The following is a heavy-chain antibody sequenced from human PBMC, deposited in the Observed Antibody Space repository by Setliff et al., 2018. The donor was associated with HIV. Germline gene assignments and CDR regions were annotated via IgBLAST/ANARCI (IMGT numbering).Heavy chain of an antibody. V-gene: IGHV4-59*12. CDR2: IYYSGST. CDR1: GVSISSYY. D-gene: IGHD3-3*01. CDR3: ARSKTFYDFWGGYYTHGAFKI. Sequence: SETLSLTCTVSGVSISSYYWSWIRQPPGKGLEWIGYIYYSGSTNYNPSLKSRVTISVDTSKNQFSLNLTSVTAADTAVYYCARSKTFYDFWGGYYTHGAFKIWGLGTMVTVSS. J-gene: IGHJ3*02.